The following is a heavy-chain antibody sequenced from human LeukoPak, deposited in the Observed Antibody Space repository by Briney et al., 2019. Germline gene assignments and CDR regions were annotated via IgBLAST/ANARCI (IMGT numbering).Heavy chain of an antibody. Sequence: TSETLSLTCTVSGGSISSGSYYWSWIRQPAGKGLEWIGRIFTSGSTNYNPSLKSRVTISVDTSKNQFSLKLSSVTAADTAVNYCARQYSITIFGVVIPDAFDIWGQGTMVTVSS. CDR2: IFTSGST. CDR1: GGSISSGSYY. V-gene: IGHV4-61*02. D-gene: IGHD3-3*01. J-gene: IGHJ3*02. CDR3: ARQYSITIFGVVIPDAFDI.